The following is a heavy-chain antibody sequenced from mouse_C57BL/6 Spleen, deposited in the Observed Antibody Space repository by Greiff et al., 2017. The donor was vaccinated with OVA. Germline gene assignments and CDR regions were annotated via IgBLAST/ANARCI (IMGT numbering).Heavy chain of an antibody. CDR3: ARGTDYGSSYRYFDV. J-gene: IGHJ1*03. D-gene: IGHD1-1*01. CDR1: GYTFTSYW. Sequence: QSCKASGYTFTSYWMQWVKQRPGQGLEWIGEIDPSDSYTNYNQKFKGKATLTVDTSSSTAYMQLSSLTSEDSAVYYCARGTDYGSSYRYFDVWGTGTTVTVSS. V-gene: IGHV1-50*01. CDR2: IDPSDSYT.